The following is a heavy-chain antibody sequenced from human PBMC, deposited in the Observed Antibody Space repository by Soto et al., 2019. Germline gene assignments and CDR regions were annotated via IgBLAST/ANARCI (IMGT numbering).Heavy chain of an antibody. Sequence: PSETLSLTFAVSGGSISSGDYSWNWIRQPPGKGLEWIGYIYYGGSTYYNPSLQSRVTMSVDRSRNQFSLKLNSVTAADTAVYYCARVRREYDNSGPVDYWGQGTLVTVSS. CDR1: GGSISSGDYS. V-gene: IGHV4-30-2*01. J-gene: IGHJ4*02. CDR2: IYYGGST. D-gene: IGHD3-9*01. CDR3: ARVRREYDNSGPVDY.